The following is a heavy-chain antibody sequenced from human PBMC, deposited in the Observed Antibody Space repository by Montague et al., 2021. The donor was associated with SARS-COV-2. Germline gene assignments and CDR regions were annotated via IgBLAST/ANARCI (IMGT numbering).Heavy chain of an antibody. Sequence: PALVKPTQTLTLTCTFSGVSRTTSDMGVGWTRQPPGKALECLAFIYWDDDKRYSPSLQSRLTITKDTSKNQVVLTMTNMDPVDTGTYYCAHRRRNYGMDVWGQGTTVTVSS. J-gene: IGHJ6*02. V-gene: IGHV2-5*02. CDR3: AHRRRNYGMDV. CDR2: IYWDDDK. CDR1: GVSRTTSDMG.